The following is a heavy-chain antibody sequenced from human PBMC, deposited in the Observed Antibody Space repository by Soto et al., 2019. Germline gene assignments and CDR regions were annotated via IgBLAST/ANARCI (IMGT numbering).Heavy chain of an antibody. Sequence: TLSLTCAVYGGSFSGYYWSWIRQTPGKGLEWIGEINDSGSTNHNPSLKSRVTILVDTPKNQFSLKLSSVTAADTAVYYCARVSYGSASLYYYYYGMDVWGQGTTVTVSS. CDR1: GGSFSGYY. D-gene: IGHD3-10*01. V-gene: IGHV4-34*01. CDR3: ARVSYGSASLYYYYYGMDV. J-gene: IGHJ6*02. CDR2: INDSGST.